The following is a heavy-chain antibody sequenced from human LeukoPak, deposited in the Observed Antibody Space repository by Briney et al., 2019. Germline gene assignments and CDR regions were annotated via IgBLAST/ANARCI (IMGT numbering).Heavy chain of an antibody. D-gene: IGHD6-13*01. J-gene: IGHJ4*02. V-gene: IGHV3-23*01. CDR3: VKSQSQSSSSWSFDY. Sequence: GGSLRLSCAASGFSFSSYAMSWVRQAPGKGLEWFSDISGSGGSTYYADSVKGRFTISRDNSKNTLYLQMNSLRAEDTAVYYCVKSQSQSSSSWSFDYWGQGTLVTVSS. CDR1: GFSFSSYA. CDR2: ISGSGGST.